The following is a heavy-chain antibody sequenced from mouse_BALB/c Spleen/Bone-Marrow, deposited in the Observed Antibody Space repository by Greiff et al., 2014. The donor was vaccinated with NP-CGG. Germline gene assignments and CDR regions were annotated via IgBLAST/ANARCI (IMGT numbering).Heavy chain of an antibody. J-gene: IGHJ1*01. V-gene: IGHV2-9*02. Sequence: QVQLQQPGPGLVAPSQSLSITCTVSGFSLTSYGVHWVRQPPGKGLEWLGVIWAGGSTNYNSALMSRLSISKDNSKSQVSLKMNSLQTDDTAMYYCARVYLRYFDVWGAGTTVTVSS. CDR1: GFSLTSYG. CDR3: ARVYLRYFDV. D-gene: IGHD2-3*01. CDR2: IWAGGST.